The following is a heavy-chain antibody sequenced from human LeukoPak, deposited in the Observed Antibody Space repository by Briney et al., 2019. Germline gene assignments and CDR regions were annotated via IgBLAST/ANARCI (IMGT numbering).Heavy chain of an antibody. J-gene: IGHJ4*02. CDR2: MHYSGDS. D-gene: IGHD1-1*01. CDR3: ARDLELERNRWNYFES. Sequence: ASETLSLTCTVSGNSISSFFWSWIRQPPGKGLEWIGSMHYSGDSKYNPSLRSRVSLSIDTSKQQFSLRLSSVTAADTAVYYCARDLELERNRWNYFESWGQGALVTVS. CDR1: GNSISSFF. V-gene: IGHV4-59*01.